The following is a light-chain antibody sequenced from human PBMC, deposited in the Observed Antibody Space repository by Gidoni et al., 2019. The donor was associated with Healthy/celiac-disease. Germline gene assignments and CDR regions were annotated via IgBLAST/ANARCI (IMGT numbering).Light chain of an antibody. CDR3: MQALQPT. CDR1: QSLLHSNGYNF. J-gene: IGKJ1*01. Sequence: DIVMTYSLLSLLVTPGEPASISCRSSQSLLHSNGYNFLDWYLQKPGQSPQILIYLSSNRASGDRDRFSGSGSGTDFTLKISKVEDEDVEVYYCMQALQPTFGQGTKVEIK. CDR2: LSS. V-gene: IGKV2-28*01.